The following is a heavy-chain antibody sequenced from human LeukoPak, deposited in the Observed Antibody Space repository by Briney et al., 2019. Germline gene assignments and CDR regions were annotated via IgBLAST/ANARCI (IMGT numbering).Heavy chain of an antibody. J-gene: IGHJ4*02. CDR2: ISGGGETT. CDR3: ARDYADYVGYFFFDY. CDR1: GFTFNNYA. D-gene: IGHD4-17*01. Sequence: AGSLRLSCAASGFTFNNYAMNWVRQAPGKGLEWVSSISGGGETTYYADSAKGRFTISRDNPQNTLYLQMNSLRAEDTAVYYCARDYADYVGYFFFDYWGQGTLVTVSS. V-gene: IGHV3-23*01.